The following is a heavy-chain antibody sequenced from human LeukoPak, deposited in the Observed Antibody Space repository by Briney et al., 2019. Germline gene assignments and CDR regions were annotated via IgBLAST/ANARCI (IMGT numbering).Heavy chain of an antibody. D-gene: IGHD1-7*01. V-gene: IGHV1-24*01. CDR3: ATHLLAGTSDY. CDR1: GYTLTELS. J-gene: IGHJ4*02. Sequence: ASVEVSCKVSGYTLTELSMHWVRQAPGKGLERMGGFDPGDGETIYAQKFQGRVTMTEDTSTDTAYMELSSLRSEDTAVYYCATHLLAGTSDYWGQGTLVTVSS. CDR2: FDPGDGET.